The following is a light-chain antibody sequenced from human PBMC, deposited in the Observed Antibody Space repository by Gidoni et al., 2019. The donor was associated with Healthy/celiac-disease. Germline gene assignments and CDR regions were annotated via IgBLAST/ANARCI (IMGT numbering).Light chain of an antibody. CDR2: GAS. CDR3: QQYGSSPGT. V-gene: IGKV3-20*01. J-gene: IGKJ2*01. Sequence: EIVLTQLPVTLSLSPGERATLSCRASQSVSSSYLAWYQPKPGQAPRLLIYGASSRATGIPDRFSGSGSGTDFTLTISRLEPEDFAVYYCQQYGSSPGTFGQGTKLEIK. CDR1: QSVSSSY.